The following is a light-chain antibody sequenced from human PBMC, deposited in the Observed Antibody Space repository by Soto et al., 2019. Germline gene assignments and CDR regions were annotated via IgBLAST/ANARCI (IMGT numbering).Light chain of an antibody. Sequence: EIVLTQSPGTLSLSPGERATLSCRASQSVSRNYLAWYQQKPGEAPRLLMYGGSNRATGIPDRFRGSGSGTDFSLTISRLEPEDFAEYYCQQYGSSRTFGQGTKVELK. CDR3: QQYGSSRT. V-gene: IGKV3-20*01. J-gene: IGKJ1*01. CDR1: QSVSRNY. CDR2: GGS.